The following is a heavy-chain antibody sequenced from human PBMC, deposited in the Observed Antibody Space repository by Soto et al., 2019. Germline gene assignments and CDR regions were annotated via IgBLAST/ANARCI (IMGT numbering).Heavy chain of an antibody. CDR1: GYSFTGHD. D-gene: IGHD6-13*01. CDR2: MNPKSGGT. V-gene: IGHV1-8*01. J-gene: IGHJ6*02. Sequence: QVQLVQSGAEVRKPGASVSVSCKASGYSFTGHDVNWVRQASGQGLEWMGWMNPKSGGTGYAQKLQSIVTMTRDTSINTAYMDLSCLTSQDTSVYYCVKVAELQSGYYHDMDVWGQGTTVTVSS. CDR3: VKVAELQSGYYHDMDV.